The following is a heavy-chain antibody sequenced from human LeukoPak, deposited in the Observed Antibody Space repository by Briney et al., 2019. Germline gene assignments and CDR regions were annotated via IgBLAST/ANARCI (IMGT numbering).Heavy chain of an antibody. CDR2: IYYSGRT. Sequence: SETLSLTCTVSGGSISSYYWSWLRQPPGKGLEWIGYIYYSGRTNYNPSLKSRVTISVDTSKNQFSLKLSSVTAADTAVYYCARTDPYGGNSRSLDYWGQGTLVTVSS. D-gene: IGHD4-23*01. V-gene: IGHV4-59*01. CDR3: ARTDPYGGNSRSLDY. CDR1: GGSISSYY. J-gene: IGHJ4*02.